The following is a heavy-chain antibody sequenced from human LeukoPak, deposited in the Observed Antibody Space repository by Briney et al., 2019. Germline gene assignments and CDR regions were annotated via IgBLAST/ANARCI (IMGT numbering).Heavy chain of an antibody. CDR2: IRSDSNYI. CDR3: ASRYCTSTNCYAFDI. CDR1: GFTFSSYS. D-gene: IGHD2-2*01. Sequence: GGSLRLSCAASGFTFSSYSMNWVRQAPGKGLEWVSSIRSDSNYIFYADSVQGRFTISRDNAENSLFLQMNSLRAEDTAVYYCASRYCTSTNCYAFDIWGQGTMVTVSS. J-gene: IGHJ3*02. V-gene: IGHV3-21*01.